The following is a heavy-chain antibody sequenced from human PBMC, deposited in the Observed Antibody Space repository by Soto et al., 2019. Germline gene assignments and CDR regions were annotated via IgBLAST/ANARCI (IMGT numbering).Heavy chain of an antibody. CDR2: IDGSGGRT. Sequence: GGSLRLSCAAAGFTFTSNAMSWVRQDPGKGLEWVSAIDGSGGRTYYVDSVKGRFTISRDNSKNTLYLQMNSLRAEDTAVYYCARHPERIAQIGWFDPWGQGTLVTVSS. D-gene: IGHD6-13*01. CDR3: ARHPERIAQIGWFDP. V-gene: IGHV3-23*01. J-gene: IGHJ5*02. CDR1: GFTFTSNA.